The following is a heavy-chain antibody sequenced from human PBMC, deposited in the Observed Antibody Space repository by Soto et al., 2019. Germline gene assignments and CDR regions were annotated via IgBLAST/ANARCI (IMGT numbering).Heavy chain of an antibody. CDR1: GDTFTSYA. J-gene: IGHJ6*02. V-gene: IGHV1-69*13. CDR2: IIAVFGTA. Sequence: GASVKVSCKASGDTFTSYAISWVRQAPGQGLEWMGGIIAVFGTANYAQKFQGRVTITADESTSTAYMELSSLRSKNTAVYYCARPRGGITIFRVVIKPVHYYYGMDVWGQGTTVTVSS. D-gene: IGHD3-3*01. CDR3: ARPRGGITIFRVVIKPVHYYYGMDV.